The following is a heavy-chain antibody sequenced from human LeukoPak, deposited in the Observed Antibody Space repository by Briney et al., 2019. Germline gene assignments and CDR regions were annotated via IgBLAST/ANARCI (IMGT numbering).Heavy chain of an antibody. CDR3: ARTDYDHVWGSYHPLDQ. CDR2: IFSNDEK. D-gene: IGHD3-16*02. J-gene: IGHJ4*02. V-gene: IGHV2-26*01. CDR1: GFSLNTTRMG. Sequence: ESGPTLVNPTETLTLTCTVSGFSGFSLNTTRMGVSWIRQPPGKALEWLAHIFSNDEKSYRTSLKSRLTISKDPSKSQVVLTMTSMDPVDTATYYCARTDYDHVWGSYHPLDQWGQGTLVTVSS.